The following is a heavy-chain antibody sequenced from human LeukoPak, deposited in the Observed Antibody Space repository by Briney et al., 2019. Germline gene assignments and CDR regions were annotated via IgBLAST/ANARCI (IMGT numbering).Heavy chain of an antibody. CDR2: IYTSGIT. V-gene: IGHV4-61*02. Sequence: SETLSLTCTVSGGSINSGDYYWSWIRQPAGKPLEWIGRIYTSGITIYKSYLESRVTISIDTSKNRFSLKLNSVTASDTAVYYCARLVDRLMFDYWGQGTQVTVSS. CDR3: ARLVDRLMFDY. CDR1: GGSINSGDYY. D-gene: IGHD2-21*02. J-gene: IGHJ4*02.